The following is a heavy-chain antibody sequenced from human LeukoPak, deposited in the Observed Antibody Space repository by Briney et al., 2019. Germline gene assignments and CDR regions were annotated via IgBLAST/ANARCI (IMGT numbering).Heavy chain of an antibody. V-gene: IGHV4-34*01. D-gene: IGHD6-6*01. Sequence: SETLSLTCAVYGGSFSGYYWSWIRQPPGKGLEWIGEINHSGSTNYNPSLKSRVTISVDTSKNQFSLKLSSVTAADTAVYYCAIGDLNIAARSRRGFDPWGQGTLVTVPS. CDR2: INHSGST. J-gene: IGHJ5*02. CDR1: GGSFSGYY. CDR3: AIGDLNIAARSRRGFDP.